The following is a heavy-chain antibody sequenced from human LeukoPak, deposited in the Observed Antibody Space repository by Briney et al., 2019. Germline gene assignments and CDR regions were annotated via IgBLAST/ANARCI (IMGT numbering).Heavy chain of an antibody. D-gene: IGHD1-26*01. CDR1: GGSTSSYY. CDR2: IYTSGST. CDR3: ARENSGSYREFDY. J-gene: IGHJ4*02. Sequence: SETLSLTCTVSGGSTSSYYWSWIRQPAGKGLEWIGRIYTSGSTYYNASLKSRVSMSVDTSKNQFSLKLSSVTAADTAVFYCARENSGSYREFDYWGQGTLVTVSS. V-gene: IGHV4-4*07.